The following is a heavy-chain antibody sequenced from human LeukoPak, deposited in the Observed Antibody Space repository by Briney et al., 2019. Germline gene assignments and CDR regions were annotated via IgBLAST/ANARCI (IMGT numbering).Heavy chain of an antibody. D-gene: IGHD3-10*01. CDR1: GGSISSCSYY. Sequence: SETLSLTCTVSGGSISSCSYYWGWIRQPPGKGLEWIGSIYYSGSTYYNPSLKSRVTISVDTSKNQFSLKLRSVTAADTAVYYCARVPGTLWFGQYYFDYWGQGTLVTVSS. J-gene: IGHJ4*02. V-gene: IGHV4-39*07. CDR3: ARVPGTLWFGQYYFDY. CDR2: IYYSGST.